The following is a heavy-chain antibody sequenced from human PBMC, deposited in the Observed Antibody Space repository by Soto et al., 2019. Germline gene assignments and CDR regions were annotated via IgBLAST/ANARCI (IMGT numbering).Heavy chain of an antibody. CDR3: ARGQTETVAPNDY. D-gene: IGHD2-15*01. CDR1: GGTFSSYA. V-gene: IGHV1-69*12. J-gene: IGHJ4*02. CDR2: IIPIFGTA. Sequence: QVQLVQSGAEVKKPGSSVKVSCKASGGTFSSYAISWVRQAPGQGLEWMGGIIPIFGTANYAQKFQGRVTITADESTSPAHMELSSVSSEDRAVYYCARGQTETVAPNDYWGQGTLVTVSS.